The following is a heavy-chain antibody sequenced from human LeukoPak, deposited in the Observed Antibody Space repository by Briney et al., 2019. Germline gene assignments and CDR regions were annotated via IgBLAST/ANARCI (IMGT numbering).Heavy chain of an antibody. J-gene: IGHJ4*02. CDR3: ARLPLTARLHFEY. V-gene: IGHV3-7*05. Sequence: GGSLRLSCAASGFTFNTYWMSWVRQAPGKGLEWVANIKEDGSEKYYVDFVKGRFTISRDNAKNSLYLQMNSLRVEDTAVYYCARLPLTARLHFEYWGQGTLVTVSS. D-gene: IGHD5-12*01. CDR2: IKEDGSEK. CDR1: GFTFNTYW.